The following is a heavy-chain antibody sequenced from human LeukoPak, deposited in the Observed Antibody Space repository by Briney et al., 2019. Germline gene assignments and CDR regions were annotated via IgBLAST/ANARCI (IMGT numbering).Heavy chain of an antibody. CDR1: GGSFSGYY. CDR3: ARGGGSPDMDV. Sequence: PSETLSLTCAVYGGSFSGYYWSWLRQPPGKGLEWIGEINHSGSTNYNPSLKSRVTISVDTSKNQFSLKLRSVTAADTAVYYCARGGGSPDMDVWGKGTTVTVSS. V-gene: IGHV4-34*01. J-gene: IGHJ6*04. CDR2: INHSGST.